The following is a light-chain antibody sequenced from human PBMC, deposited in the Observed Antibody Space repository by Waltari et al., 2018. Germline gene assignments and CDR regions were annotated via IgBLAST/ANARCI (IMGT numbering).Light chain of an antibody. V-gene: IGKV1-17*02. Sequence: DIQMTQSPSSLSASLGDRVTITCRASRVIRSDLNWYRQRPGRAPERLIYAASTLQSGVPSRFSGSGSATEFTLTINNLQPEDVATYYCLQHNSHPWTFGPGTKVEIK. CDR1: RVIRSD. CDR2: AAS. CDR3: LQHNSHPWT. J-gene: IGKJ1*01.